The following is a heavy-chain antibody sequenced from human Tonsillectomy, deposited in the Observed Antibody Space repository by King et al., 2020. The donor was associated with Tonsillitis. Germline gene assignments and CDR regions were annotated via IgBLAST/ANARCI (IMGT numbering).Heavy chain of an antibody. V-gene: IGHV2-5*01. CDR1: GFSLITSGVG. J-gene: IGHJ5*02. D-gene: IGHD6-13*01. CDR3: AQSIAAAGTIGPEWFDP. Sequence: KESGPTLVKPTQTLTLTCTFSGFSLITSGVGVGWIRQPPGKALEWLALIYWNDDKRYSPSLKSRLTITKDTSKNQVVLTMTNMDPVDTATYYCAQSIAAAGTIGPEWFDPWGQGTLVTVSS. CDR2: IYWNDDK.